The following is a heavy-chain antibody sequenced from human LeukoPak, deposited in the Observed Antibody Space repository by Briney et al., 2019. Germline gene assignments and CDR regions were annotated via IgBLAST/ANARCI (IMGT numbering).Heavy chain of an antibody. V-gene: IGHV4-34*01. CDR1: GGSFSGYY. CDR2: INHSGST. CDR3: ARVVVPAMFDY. Sequence: PSETLSLTCAVYGGSFSGYYWSWIRQPPGKGLEWIGEINHSGSTNYNPSLKSRVTISVDTSKNQFSLKLSSVTAADTAVYYCARVVVPAMFDYWGQGTLVTVSS. J-gene: IGHJ4*02. D-gene: IGHD2-2*01.